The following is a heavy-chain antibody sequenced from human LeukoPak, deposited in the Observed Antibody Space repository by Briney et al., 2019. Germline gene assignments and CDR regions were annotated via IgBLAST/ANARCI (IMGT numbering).Heavy chain of an antibody. CDR2: ISAYNGNT. CDR1: GYTFTSYG. V-gene: IGHV1-18*01. J-gene: IGHJ6*02. D-gene: IGHD2-2*01. Sequence: ASVKVSCNASGYTFTSYGISWVRQAPGQGLEWMGWISAYNGNTKYAQKLQGRVTMTTDTSTSTAYMELRSLRSDDTAVYYCARVLGYCSSTSCAYYYGMDVWGQGTTVTVSS. CDR3: ARVLGYCSSTSCAYYYGMDV.